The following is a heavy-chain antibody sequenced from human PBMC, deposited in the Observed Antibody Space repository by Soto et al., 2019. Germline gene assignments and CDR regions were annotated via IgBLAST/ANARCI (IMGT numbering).Heavy chain of an antibody. CDR2: IIPIFGTA. CDR1: GGTFSSYA. D-gene: IGHD2-2*01. J-gene: IGHJ6*02. Sequence: VKVSCKASGGTFSSYAISCVRQAPGQGLEWMGGIIPIFGTANYAQKFQGRVTITADESTSTAYMELSSLRSEDTAVYYCARPISVVTIDYYYYYGMDVWGQGTTVTVSS. CDR3: ARPISVVTIDYYYYYGMDV. V-gene: IGHV1-69*13.